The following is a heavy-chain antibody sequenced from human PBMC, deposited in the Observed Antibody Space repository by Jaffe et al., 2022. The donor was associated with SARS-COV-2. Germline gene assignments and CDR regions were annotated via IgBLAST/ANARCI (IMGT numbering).Heavy chain of an antibody. CDR2: IYYSGST. D-gene: IGHD6-13*01. CDR3: ARQDAAAGNRSNWFDP. CDR1: GGSISSSSYY. Sequence: QLQLQESGPGLVKPSETLSLTCTVSGGSISSSSYYWGWIRQPPGKGLEWIGSIYYSGSTYYNPSLKSRVTISVDTSKNQFSLKLSSVTAADTAVYYCARQDAAAGNRSNWFDPWGQGTLVTVSS. J-gene: IGHJ5*02. V-gene: IGHV4-39*01.